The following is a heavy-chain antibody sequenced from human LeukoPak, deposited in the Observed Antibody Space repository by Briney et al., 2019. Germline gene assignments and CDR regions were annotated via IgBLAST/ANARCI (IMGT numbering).Heavy chain of an antibody. CDR1: GYAFTGYY. Sequence: ASVKVSCKASGYAFTGYYIHWVRQAPGQGLEWMGWINPHSGATNYPQKFQGRVTMTRDTSITTAYMELIRLRSDDTAVYYCARPPGLPAAPEGKYFHDWGQGTLVTVSS. CDR2: INPHSGAT. V-gene: IGHV1-2*02. CDR3: ARPPGLPAAPEGKYFHD. D-gene: IGHD1-14*01. J-gene: IGHJ1*01.